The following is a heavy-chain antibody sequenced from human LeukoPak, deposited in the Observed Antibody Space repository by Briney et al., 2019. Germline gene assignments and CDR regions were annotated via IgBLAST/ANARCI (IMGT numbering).Heavy chain of an antibody. CDR2: INADGSTT. V-gene: IGHV3-74*01. CDR3: IVVVEPPDSDGFDV. CDR1: GFTFGNSW. Sequence: GGSLRLSCAASGFTFGNSWVHWVRQAPGKGLVWVSLINADGSTTSYADSVKGRFTISRDNARNTLSLEMNSLTIEDTAVYYCIVVVEPPDSDGFDVWGQGTMITASS. J-gene: IGHJ3*01. D-gene: IGHD1-14*01.